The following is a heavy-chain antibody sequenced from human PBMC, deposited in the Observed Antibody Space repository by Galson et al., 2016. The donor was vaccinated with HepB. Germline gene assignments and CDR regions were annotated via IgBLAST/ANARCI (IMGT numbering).Heavy chain of an antibody. CDR3: ARENWGTFDW. Sequence: LSLTCTVSGGSISSTGYYWGWIRQAPGKGLEWVSSISGGSTYTHYADSVKGRFTIYRDDARNSLFLQVNGLRAEDTAVYYCARENWGTFDWWGQGTPVTVSS. V-gene: IGHV3-11*06. CDR1: GGSISSTGYY. CDR2: ISGGSTYT. J-gene: IGHJ4*02. D-gene: IGHD3-16*01.